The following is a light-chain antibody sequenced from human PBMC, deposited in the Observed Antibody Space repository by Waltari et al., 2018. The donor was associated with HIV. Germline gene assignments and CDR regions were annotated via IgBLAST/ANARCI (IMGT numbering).Light chain of an antibody. V-gene: IGKV1-12*01. J-gene: IGKJ4*01. CDR3: QQANSFPHT. CDR1: QNIRTS. Sequence: DIQMTQSPSFVSASVGDRVSITCRASQNIRTSLAWYQRGPGEAPSLLIYEASRLQGGVPSRFSCSGSGTSFILNIDKLQAEDFAMYYCQQANSFPHTFGGGT. CDR2: EAS.